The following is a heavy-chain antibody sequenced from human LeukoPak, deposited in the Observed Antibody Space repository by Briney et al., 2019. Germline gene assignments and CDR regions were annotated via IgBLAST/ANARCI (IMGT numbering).Heavy chain of an antibody. CDR3: AKDLTIWTSGWELLRGAFDI. V-gene: IGHV3-30*18. CDR2: ISYDGSNK. J-gene: IGHJ3*02. Sequence: GGSLRLSCAASGFTFSSYGMHWVRQAPGKGLEWVAVISYDGSNKYYADSVKGRFTISRDNSKNTLYLQMNSLRAEDTAVYYCAKDLTIWTSGWELLRGAFDIWGQGTMVTVSS. CDR1: GFTFSSYG. D-gene: IGHD1-26*01.